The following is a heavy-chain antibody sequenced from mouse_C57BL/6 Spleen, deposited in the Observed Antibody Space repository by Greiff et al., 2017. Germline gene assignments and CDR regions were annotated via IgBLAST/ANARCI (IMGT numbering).Heavy chain of an antibody. Sequence: VQLKESGAELVKPGASVKISCKASGYAFSSYWMNWVKQRPGKGLEWIGQIYPGDGDTNYNGKFKGKATLTADKSSSTAYMQLSSLTSEDSAVYFCARKADYYGSSYGFAYWGQGTLVTVSA. CDR3: ARKADYYGSSYGFAY. V-gene: IGHV1-80*01. J-gene: IGHJ3*01. CDR2: IYPGDGDT. CDR1: GYAFSSYW. D-gene: IGHD1-1*01.